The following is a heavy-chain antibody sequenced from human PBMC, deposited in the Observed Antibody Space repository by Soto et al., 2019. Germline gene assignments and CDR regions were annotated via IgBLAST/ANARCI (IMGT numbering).Heavy chain of an antibody. J-gene: IGHJ4*02. CDR2: IWYDGSNK. Sequence: EGSLRLSCAASGFTFSSYGMHWVRQAPGKGLEWVAVIWYDGSNKYYADSVKGRFTISRDNSKNTLYLQMNSLRAEDTAVYYCARNDPVTGGDYWGQGTLVTVSS. CDR1: GFTFSSYG. V-gene: IGHV3-33*01. D-gene: IGHD2-8*02. CDR3: ARNDPVTGGDY.